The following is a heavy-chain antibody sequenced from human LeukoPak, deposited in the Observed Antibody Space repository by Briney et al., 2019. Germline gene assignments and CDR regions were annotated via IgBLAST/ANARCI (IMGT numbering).Heavy chain of an antibody. CDR1: GGTFSSYA. CDR3: ARAKLIAAAAQGYFDY. D-gene: IGHD6-13*01. J-gene: IGHJ4*02. CDR2: IIPILGIA. V-gene: IGHV1-69*04. Sequence: SVKVSCKASGGTFSSYAISWVRQAPGQGLEWMGRIIPILGIANYAQKFQGRVTITADKSTSTAHMELSSLRSEDTAVYYCARAKLIAAAAQGYFDYWGQGTLVTVSS.